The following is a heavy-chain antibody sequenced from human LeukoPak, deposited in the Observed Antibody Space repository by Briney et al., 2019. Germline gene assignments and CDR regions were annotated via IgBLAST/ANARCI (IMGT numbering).Heavy chain of an antibody. Sequence: GASVKVSCKASGYTFTSYGISWVRQAPGQGLEWMGWISAYNGNTNYAQKLQGRVTMTTDTSTSTAYMELRSLRSDDTAVYYCARDRAKILESYYYYMDVWGKGTTVTVSS. J-gene: IGHJ6*03. V-gene: IGHV1-18*01. CDR2: ISAYNGNT. D-gene: IGHD3-3*01. CDR3: ARDRAKILESYYYYMDV. CDR1: GYTFTSYG.